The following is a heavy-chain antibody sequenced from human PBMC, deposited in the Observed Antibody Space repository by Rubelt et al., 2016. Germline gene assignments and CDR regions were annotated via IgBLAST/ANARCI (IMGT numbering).Heavy chain of an antibody. J-gene: IGHJ6*02. CDR3: ARANGMDV. V-gene: IGHV3-48*02. CDR1: GFTFSSFA. Sequence: EVQLLESGGGLIQPGGSLRLSCAASGFTFSSFAMSWVRQAPGKGLEWVSFISGSSGTIYYADSVEGRFTISRDNAKNSMYLQMNSLKDDDTAVYYCARANGMDVWGQGTTVTVSS. CDR2: ISGSSGTI.